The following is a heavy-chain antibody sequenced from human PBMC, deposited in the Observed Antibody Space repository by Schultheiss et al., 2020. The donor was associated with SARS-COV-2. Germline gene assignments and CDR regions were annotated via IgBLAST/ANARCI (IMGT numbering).Heavy chain of an antibody. CDR1: GGPISGYD. Sequence: SQTLSLTCTVSGGPISGYDWTWIRQPPGKGLEWIGYFHHSWCTNYNPSLRTRVPISVDTSKNQFSLRLSSVTAAETAVYYCARDRERTTSCYTGPCYYYYMDV. V-gene: IGHV4-59*01. D-gene: IGHD2-2*01. J-gene: IGHJ6*03. CDR2: FHHSWCT. CDR3: ARDRERTTSCYTGPCYYYYMDV.